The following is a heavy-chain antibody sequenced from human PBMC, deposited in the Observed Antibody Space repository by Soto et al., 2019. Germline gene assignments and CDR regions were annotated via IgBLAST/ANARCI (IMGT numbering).Heavy chain of an antibody. CDR2: IWYDGSNK. V-gene: IGHV3-33*01. CDR3: ARDMKTGPAAIDY. D-gene: IGHD2-2*01. Sequence: GGSLRLSCAASGFTFSSYGMHWVRQAPGKGLEWVAVIWYDGSNKYYADSVKDRFTISRDNSKNTLYLQMNSLRAEDTAVYYCARDMKTGPAAIDYWGQGTLVTVSS. CDR1: GFTFSSYG. J-gene: IGHJ4*02.